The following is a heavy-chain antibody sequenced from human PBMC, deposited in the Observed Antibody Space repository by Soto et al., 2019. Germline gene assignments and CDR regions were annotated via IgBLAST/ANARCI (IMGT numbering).Heavy chain of an antibody. CDR3: AREVGSSPGYSYGDFDY. D-gene: IGHD5-18*01. J-gene: IGHJ4*02. CDR1: GSTFTSYG. CDR2: ISAYNGNT. V-gene: IGHV1-18*04. Sequence: VKVSCKASGSTFTSYGISWVRQAPGQGLEWMGWISAYNGNTNYAQKLQGRVTMTTDTSTSTAYMELRSLRSGDTAVYYCAREVGSSPGYSYGDFDYWGQGTLVTVSS.